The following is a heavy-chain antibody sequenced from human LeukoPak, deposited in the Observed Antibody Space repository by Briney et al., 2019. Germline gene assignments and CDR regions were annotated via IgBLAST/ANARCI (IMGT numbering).Heavy chain of an antibody. CDR1: GGSFSGYY. J-gene: IGHJ5*02. CDR2: INHSGST. Sequence: KPSETLSLTCAVYGGSFSGYYWSWIRQPPGKGLEWIGEINHSGSTNYNPSLKSRVTISVDTSKNQFSLKLSSVTAADTAVYYCARFIAAAGPGYNWFDPWGQGTLVTVSS. V-gene: IGHV4-34*01. D-gene: IGHD6-13*01. CDR3: ARFIAAAGPGYNWFDP.